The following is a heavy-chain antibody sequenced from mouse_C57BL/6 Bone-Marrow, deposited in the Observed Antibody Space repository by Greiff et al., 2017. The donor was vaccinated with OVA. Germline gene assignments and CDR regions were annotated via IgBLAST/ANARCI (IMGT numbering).Heavy chain of an antibody. CDR2: ISDGGSYT. CDR3: ARDFVCYYGFAY. Sequence: DVKLVESGGGLVKPGGSLKLSCAASGFTFSSYAMSWVRQTPEKRLEWVATISDGGSYTYYPDNVKGRFTISRDNAKNNLYLQMSHLKSEDTAMYYCARDFVCYYGFAYWGQGTLVTVSA. J-gene: IGHJ3*01. V-gene: IGHV5-4*01. D-gene: IGHD1-1*01. CDR1: GFTFSSYA.